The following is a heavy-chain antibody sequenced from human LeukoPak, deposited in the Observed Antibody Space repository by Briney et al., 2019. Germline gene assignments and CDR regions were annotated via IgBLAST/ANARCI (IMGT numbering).Heavy chain of an antibody. CDR1: GFTFSSYA. CDR3: PKGCASTSCYTSEY. V-gene: IGHV3-23*01. D-gene: IGHD2-2*02. CDR2: ISGSGDST. Sequence: GGSLRLSCAASGFTFSSYAMSWDRQAPGRGLEWVSTISGSGDSTYYADSVKGRFTISRDNSKNTLYLQMNSLRPEDTAVYYCPKGCASTSCYTSEYWGQGTLVTVSS. J-gene: IGHJ4*02.